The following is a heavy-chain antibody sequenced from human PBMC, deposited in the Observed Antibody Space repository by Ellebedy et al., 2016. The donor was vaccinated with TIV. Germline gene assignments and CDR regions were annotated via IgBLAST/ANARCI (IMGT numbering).Heavy chain of an antibody. Sequence: SETLSLTXVISGDSVSSNSAAWNWIRQSPSRGLEWLGRTYYRSKWYNDYALSVRSRITINADTSKNQFSLQLNSVSPEDTAVYYCARDGGTGLDYWDYWGQGTLVTVSS. V-gene: IGHV6-1*01. CDR3: ARDGGTGLDYWDY. CDR2: TYYRSKWYN. D-gene: IGHD3-3*01. J-gene: IGHJ4*02. CDR1: GDSVSSNSAA.